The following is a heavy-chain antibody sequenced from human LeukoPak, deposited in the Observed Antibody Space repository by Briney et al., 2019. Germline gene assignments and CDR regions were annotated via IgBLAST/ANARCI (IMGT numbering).Heavy chain of an antibody. CDR3: ARQVKNYGGNSCAFDI. CDR2: IYTSGST. V-gene: IGHV4-4*09. CDR1: GGSINSYY. J-gene: IGHJ3*02. Sequence: SETLSLTCTVSGGSINSYYWSWIRQPPGKGLEWIGYIYTSGSTNYNPSLKSRVTISVDTSKNQFSLKLSSVTAADTAVYYCARQVKNYGGNSCAFDIWGQGTMVTVSS. D-gene: IGHD4-23*01.